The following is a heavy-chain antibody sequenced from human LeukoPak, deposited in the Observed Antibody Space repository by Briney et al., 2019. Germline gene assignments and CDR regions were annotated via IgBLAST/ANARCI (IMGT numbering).Heavy chain of an antibody. CDR3: ARDGRYCSSTSCYMSLDYMDV. V-gene: IGHV4-4*07. Sequence: PSETLSLTCTVSGGSISNYYWSWIRQPAGKGLEWIGRIYTSGSTNYNPSLKSRVTMSVDTSKNQFSLKLSSVTAADTAVYYCARDGRYCSSTSCYMSLDYMDVWGKGTTVTVSS. CDR1: GGSISNYY. D-gene: IGHD2-2*01. CDR2: IYTSGST. J-gene: IGHJ6*03.